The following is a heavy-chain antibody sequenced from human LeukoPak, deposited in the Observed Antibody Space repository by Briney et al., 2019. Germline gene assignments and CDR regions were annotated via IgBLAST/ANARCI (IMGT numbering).Heavy chain of an antibody. Sequence: PSETLSLTCTVSGGSISSVDYYWSWIRQPPGKGLEWIGYISYSESTYYNPSLKSRVTLSVDTSKNQFSLKLSSVTAADTAVYYCARDLSGKDAFDIWGQGTMVTVSS. D-gene: IGHD3-3*01. CDR3: ARDLSGKDAFDI. V-gene: IGHV4-30-4*01. CDR2: ISYSEST. CDR1: GGSISSVDYY. J-gene: IGHJ3*02.